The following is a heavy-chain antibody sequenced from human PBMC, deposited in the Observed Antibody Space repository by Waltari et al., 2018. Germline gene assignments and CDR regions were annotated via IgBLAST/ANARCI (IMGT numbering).Heavy chain of an antibody. D-gene: IGHD3-10*01. J-gene: IGHJ6*02. CDR2: ISSSSYI. CDR1: GFTFSSYS. Sequence: EVQLVESGGGLVKPGGSLRLSCAASGFTFSSYSMSWVRQAPGKGLEWVSSISSSSYIYYADSVKGRFTISRDNAKNSLYLQMNSLRAEDTAVYYCARRPRGKGLNYYYYGMDVWGQGTTVTVSS. V-gene: IGHV3-21*01. CDR3: ARRPRGKGLNYYYYGMDV.